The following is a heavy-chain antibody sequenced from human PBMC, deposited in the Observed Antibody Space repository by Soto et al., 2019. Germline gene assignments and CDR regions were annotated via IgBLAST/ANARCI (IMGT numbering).Heavy chain of an antibody. J-gene: IGHJ4*02. CDR1: GGSINNYY. D-gene: IGHD5-18*01. CDR3: ARDHPHSYGVYYFDY. CDR2: IYSSGST. Sequence: PSETLSLTCTVCGGSINNYYWNWIRQSQGKGLEWIGYIYSSGSTHYNPSLQNRVTISIDTSKNQVSLKVNSVTAADTAVYYCARDHPHSYGVYYFDYWGQGTPVTVSS. V-gene: IGHV4-59*01.